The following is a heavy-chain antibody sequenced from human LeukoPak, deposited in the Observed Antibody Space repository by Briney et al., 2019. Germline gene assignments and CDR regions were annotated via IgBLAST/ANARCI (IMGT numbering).Heavy chain of an antibody. CDR1: GGSISSYY. CDR3: ARRYCSGGSCPTDY. J-gene: IGHJ4*02. Sequence: SETLSLTCTVSGGSISSYYWSWIRQPPGKGLEWIGYIYYSGSTNYNPSLKSRVTISVDTSKNQFSLKLSSVTAAGTAVYYCARRYCSGGSCPTDYWGQGTLVTVSS. V-gene: IGHV4-59*01. D-gene: IGHD2-15*01. CDR2: IYYSGST.